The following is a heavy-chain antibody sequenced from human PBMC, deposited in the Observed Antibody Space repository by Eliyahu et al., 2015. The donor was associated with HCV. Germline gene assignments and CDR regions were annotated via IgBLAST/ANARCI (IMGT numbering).Heavy chain of an antibody. CDR1: GYNFISYE. V-gene: IGHV1-46*01. CDR3: ARAGDGDSPYVLTY. CDR2: INVRGGSA. D-gene: IGHD2-21*01. Sequence: QVQVVQSGAELKRPGASVKVSCKAYGYNFISYEMHWVRQAPGQGLEWIGIINVRGGSARYAQKFQGRVTMTRDTSTSTVYMDLSGLGFDDTAVYYCARAGDGDSPYVLTYWGQGTLVTVSS. J-gene: IGHJ4*02.